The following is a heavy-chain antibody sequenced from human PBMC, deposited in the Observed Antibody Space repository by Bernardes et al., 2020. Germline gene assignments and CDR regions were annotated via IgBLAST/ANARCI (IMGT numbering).Heavy chain of an antibody. V-gene: IGHV6-1*01. CDR3: ARDTSHDFWSGYYGWFDP. CDR1: GDSVSSNSAA. CDR2: TYYRSKWYN. D-gene: IGHD3-3*01. J-gene: IGHJ5*02. Sequence: SQTLSLTCAISGDSVSSNSAAWNWIRQSPSRGLEWLGRTYYRSKWYNDYAVSVKSRITINPDTSKNQFSLQLNSVTPEDTAVYYCARDTSHDFWSGYYGWFDPWGKGTLVTVSS.